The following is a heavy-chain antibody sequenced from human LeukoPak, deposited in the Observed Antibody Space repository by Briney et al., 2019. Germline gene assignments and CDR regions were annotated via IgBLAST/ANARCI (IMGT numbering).Heavy chain of an antibody. CDR2: IGYTGGT. V-gene: IGHV4-59*04. Sequence: SETLSLTCTVSGGSISNYYWSWIRQPPGKGLEWIGYIGYTGGTYYNPSHRSRVTISVDTSKIQFSLNLTSVTAADTAVYYCALELVVPAALERLNAFDIWGHGTMVTVSS. CDR3: ALELVVPAALERLNAFDI. CDR1: GGSISNYY. J-gene: IGHJ3*02. D-gene: IGHD2-2*01.